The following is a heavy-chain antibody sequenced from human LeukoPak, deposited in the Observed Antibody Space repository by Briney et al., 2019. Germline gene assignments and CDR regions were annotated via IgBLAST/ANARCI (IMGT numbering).Heavy chain of an antibody. CDR1: EFTFSSYW. D-gene: IGHD1-26*01. J-gene: IGHJ3*02. CDR3: ARDPHGGSGSDPHDAFDI. CDR2: IKSDGSKT. Sequence: GGSLRLSCAASEFTFSSYWMHWVRQAPGKGLVWVSRIKSDGSKTSYADSVKGRFTISRDNTKNTLYLQMNSLRAEDTAVYYCARDPHGGSGSDPHDAFDIWGQGTMVTVSS. V-gene: IGHV3-74*01.